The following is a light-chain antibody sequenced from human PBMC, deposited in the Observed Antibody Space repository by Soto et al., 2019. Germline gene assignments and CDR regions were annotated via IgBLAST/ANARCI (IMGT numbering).Light chain of an antibody. CDR2: GAS. Sequence: EIVMTQSPATLSVSPGERATLSCRASQSVSSNLAWYQQKPGQAPRLLIYGASTRATGIPARFSGSGSGTEFTLTIGSLQSEDFAVYYCQQYGSSGTFGQGTKVDIK. J-gene: IGKJ1*01. CDR1: QSVSSN. CDR3: QQYGSSGT. V-gene: IGKV3-15*01.